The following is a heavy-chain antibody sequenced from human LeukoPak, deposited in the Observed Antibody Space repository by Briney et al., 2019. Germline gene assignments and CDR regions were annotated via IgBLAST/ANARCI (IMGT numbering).Heavy chain of an antibody. D-gene: IGHD1-14*01. CDR3: AKDNLRKLTSEYYFDS. Sequence: GGSLRLSCAASGFTFYDYSMHWVRQPPGKGLEWVSLISWDGGSTFYAESVKGRFTISRYNNKTSLYLQMNSLRTDDTALYYCAKDNLRKLTSEYYFDSWGQGTLVSVSS. CDR1: GFTFYDYS. V-gene: IGHV3-43*01. J-gene: IGHJ4*02. CDR2: ISWDGGST.